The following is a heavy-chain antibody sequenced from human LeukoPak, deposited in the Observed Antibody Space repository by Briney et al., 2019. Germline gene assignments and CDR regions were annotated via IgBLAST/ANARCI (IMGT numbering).Heavy chain of an antibody. J-gene: IGHJ4*02. CDR2: IYYSGTT. Sequence: SETVSLTCTVSGGSIGSYSWNWIRQPPGEGLEWIGYIYYSGTTNYNPSLKSRVTISVDTSKNQFSLKLSSVTAADTAVYYCARGVYIAAAQYGYWGQGTLDTVPS. D-gene: IGHD6-13*01. CDR3: ARGVYIAAAQYGY. CDR1: GGSIGSYS. V-gene: IGHV4-59*01.